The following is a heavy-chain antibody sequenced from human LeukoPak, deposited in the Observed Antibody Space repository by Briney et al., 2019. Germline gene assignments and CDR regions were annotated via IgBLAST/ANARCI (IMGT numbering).Heavy chain of an antibody. D-gene: IGHD6-19*01. V-gene: IGHV4-59*01. CDR2: IYYSGST. CDR1: GGSISSYY. Sequence: SETLSLTCTVSGGSISSYYWSWIRQPPGKGLEWIGYIYYSGSTNYNPSLKSRVTISVDTSKNQFSLKLSSVTAADTAVYYCARHEVAVSPGGYYYYMDVWGKGTTVTDSS. CDR3: ARHEVAVSPGGYYYYMDV. J-gene: IGHJ6*03.